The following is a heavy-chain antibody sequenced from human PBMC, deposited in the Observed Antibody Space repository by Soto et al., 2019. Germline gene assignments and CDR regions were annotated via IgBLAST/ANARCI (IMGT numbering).Heavy chain of an antibody. D-gene: IGHD3-3*01. Sequence: PSEALSLTCTVSGGSISSYYWSWIRQPPGKGLEWIGYIYYSGSTNYNPSLKSRVTISVDTSKNQFSLKLSSVTAADTAVYYCARHFQDGTLTYYDFWSGYKPRVHYYYYMDVWGKGTTVTSP. CDR1: GGSISSYY. V-gene: IGHV4-59*08. CDR2: IYYSGST. J-gene: IGHJ6*03. CDR3: ARHFQDGTLTYYDFWSGYKPRVHYYYYMDV.